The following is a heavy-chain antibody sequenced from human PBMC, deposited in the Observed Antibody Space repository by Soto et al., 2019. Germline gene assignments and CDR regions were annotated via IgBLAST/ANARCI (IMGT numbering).Heavy chain of an antibody. V-gene: IGHV4-59*08. CDR1: GGSISSYY. J-gene: IGHJ4*02. CDR2: IYYSGST. CDR3: ARHTNCGGDCYSFDY. D-gene: IGHD2-21*02. Sequence: QVQLQESGPGLVKPSETLSLTCTVSGGSISSYYWSWIRQPPGKGLEWIGYIYYSGSTNYNPSLKSRVPISVDTSKNQFSLKLSSVTAADTAVYYCARHTNCGGDCYSFDYWGQGTLVTVSS.